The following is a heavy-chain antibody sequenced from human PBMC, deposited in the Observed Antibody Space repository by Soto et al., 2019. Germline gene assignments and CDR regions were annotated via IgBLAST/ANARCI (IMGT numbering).Heavy chain of an antibody. J-gene: IGHJ4*02. CDR2: IYYSGST. CDR3: ARHYYDSSGYFDY. CDR1: GGSISSGGYY. D-gene: IGHD3-22*01. Sequence: SETLSLTCTVSGGSISSGGYYWSWIRQHPGKGLEWIGYIYYSGSTYYNPSLKSRVTISVDTSKSQFSLKLSSVTAADTAVYYCARHYYDSSGYFDYWGQGTLVTVSS. V-gene: IGHV4-31*03.